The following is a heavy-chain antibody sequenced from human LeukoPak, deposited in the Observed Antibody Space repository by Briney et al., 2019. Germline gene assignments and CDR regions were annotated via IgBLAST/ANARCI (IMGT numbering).Heavy chain of an antibody. V-gene: IGHV5-51*01. CDR1: GYSFTSYW. Sequence: GESLKISCKASGYSFTSYWIGWVRHMPGKGLVWMGIIYPGDSNTRYSPSFQGQVTISADKSISTAYLQWSSLKASDTAMYYCARLNDILTGYYFDYWDQGTLVTVSS. CDR2: IYPGDSNT. J-gene: IGHJ4*02. D-gene: IGHD3-9*01. CDR3: ARLNDILTGYYFDY.